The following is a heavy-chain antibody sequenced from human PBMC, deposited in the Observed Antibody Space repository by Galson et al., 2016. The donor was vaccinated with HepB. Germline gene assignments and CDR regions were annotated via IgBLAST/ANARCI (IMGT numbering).Heavy chain of an antibody. CDR1: GFSLSTSGVG. CDR2: IYWNDDK. CDR3: AHNQDHTPAAGELFDY. D-gene: IGHD6-13*01. V-gene: IGHV2-5*01. J-gene: IGHJ4*02. Sequence: PALVKPTQTLTLSCTFSGFSLSTSGVGVGWIRQPPGKALEWLALIYWNDDKRYRPSLKSRLTITKDTSKNQVVLIMTNMDPVDTATYFCAHNQDHTPAAGELFDYWGQGTLVPVSS.